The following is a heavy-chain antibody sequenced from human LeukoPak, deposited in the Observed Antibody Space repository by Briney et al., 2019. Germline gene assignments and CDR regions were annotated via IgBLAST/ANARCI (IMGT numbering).Heavy chain of an antibody. J-gene: IGHJ4*02. V-gene: IGHV3-30*04. CDR2: ISSDGSNK. Sequence: PGRSLRLSCAASGFTFSNYAMHWVRQAPGKGLEWVAVISSDGSNKYYADSVKGRFTISRDNSKNTLYLQMNSLRAEDTAIYYCARDERLLSFLKWGQGTLVTVSS. D-gene: IGHD3-3*01. CDR3: ARDERLLSFLK. CDR1: GFTFSNYA.